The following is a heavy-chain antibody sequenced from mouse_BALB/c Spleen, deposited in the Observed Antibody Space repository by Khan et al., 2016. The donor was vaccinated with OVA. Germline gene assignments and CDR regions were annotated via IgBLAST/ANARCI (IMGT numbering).Heavy chain of an antibody. D-gene: IGHD1-1*01. V-gene: IGHV1-20*01. CDR3: TRIYRSDFDY. CDR1: GYSFTGYF. J-gene: IGHJ2*01. Sequence: EVQLLESGPELVRPGASVKISCKASGYSFTGYFMNWVMQSHGKSLEWIGRINPHIGETFYNPRFKDKATLTVDESSSTAHLQLRTLTSEDSAVYYCTRIYRSDFDYWGQGTTLTVSS. CDR2: INPHIGET.